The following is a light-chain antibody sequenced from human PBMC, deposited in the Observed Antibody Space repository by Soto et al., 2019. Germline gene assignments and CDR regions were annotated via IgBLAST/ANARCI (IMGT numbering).Light chain of an antibody. Sequence: QSALAQPASVSGSRGQSITISCTGTSSDVGRYNYVSWFQQHPGKVPKLIIYDVSNWPSGVSDRFSGSKSGNTASLTISGLHPEDEADYYCSSFTSSSTFVVGTGTKVTV. CDR1: SSDVGRYNY. J-gene: IGLJ1*01. CDR3: SSFTSSSTFV. CDR2: DVS. V-gene: IGLV2-14*03.